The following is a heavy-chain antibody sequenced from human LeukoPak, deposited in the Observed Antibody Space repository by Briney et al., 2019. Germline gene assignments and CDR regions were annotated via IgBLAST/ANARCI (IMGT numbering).Heavy chain of an antibody. Sequence: PGGSLRLSCAASGFTFSSYWMSWVRQAPGKGLEWVANIKQDGSEKYYVDSVKGRFTISRDNAKNSLYLQMNSLRAEDTAVYYCARNNWNSDYYMDVWGKGTTVTVSS. D-gene: IGHD1-7*01. CDR1: GFTFSSYW. V-gene: IGHV3-7*01. J-gene: IGHJ6*03. CDR3: ARNNWNSDYYMDV. CDR2: IKQDGSEK.